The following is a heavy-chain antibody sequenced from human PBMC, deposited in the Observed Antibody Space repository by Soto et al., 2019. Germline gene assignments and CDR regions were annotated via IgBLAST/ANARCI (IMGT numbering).Heavy chain of an antibody. CDR2: IIPILGIA. V-gene: IGHV1-69*02. J-gene: IGHJ4*02. CDR1: GGTFSSYT. D-gene: IGHD2-15*01. CDR3: ARTTGYCSGGSCSNFDY. Sequence: QVQLVQSGAEVQKPGSSVKVSCKASGGTFSSYTISWVRQAPGQGLEWMGRIIPILGIANYAQKFQGRVTITADKSTSTAYMELSSLRSEDTAVYYCARTTGYCSGGSCSNFDYWGQGTLVTVSS.